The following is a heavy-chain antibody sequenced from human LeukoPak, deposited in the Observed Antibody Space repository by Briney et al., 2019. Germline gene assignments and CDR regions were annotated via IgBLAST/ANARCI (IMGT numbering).Heavy chain of an antibody. J-gene: IGHJ4*02. Sequence: LEVFCAGSGITLSHYVIQVGRQDARKGLGVVSGIRCYCGSIGYADSVKGRFTISRDNAKNSLYLQMNSLRAEDTALYYCAKDVGYGYYYDSSALDPGFDYWGQGTLVTVPS. CDR3: AKDVGYGYYYDSSALDPGFDY. D-gene: IGHD3-22*01. CDR2: IRCYCGSI. V-gene: IGHV3-9*01. CDR1: GITLSHYV.